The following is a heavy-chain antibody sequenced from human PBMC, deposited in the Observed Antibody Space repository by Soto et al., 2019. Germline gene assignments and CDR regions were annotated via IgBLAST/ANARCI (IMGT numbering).Heavy chain of an antibody. Sequence: EVQLLDSGGGLVQPGGSLRLSCAASGFTFNNYAMSWVRQAPGKGLEWVSSISASGGSTNYADSVKGRFTISRDNSENTVYLEMNSLRAEDTAVYDCVKTRLAGGFDYWGQGSLVTVSS. V-gene: IGHV3-23*01. J-gene: IGHJ4*02. D-gene: IGHD3-16*01. CDR3: VKTRLAGGFDY. CDR2: ISASGGST. CDR1: GFTFNNYA.